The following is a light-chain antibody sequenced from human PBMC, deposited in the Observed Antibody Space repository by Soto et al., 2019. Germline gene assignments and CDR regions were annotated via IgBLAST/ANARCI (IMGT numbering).Light chain of an antibody. Sequence: QSVLTQPPSVSASPGQKVTISCSGSTSNIENTYVSWYQQLPGAPPKLLMYCNTDRPSGIPDRFSRSESGTSATLDITGLQPGDEGSYYCGTWDGSLSAGVFGGGTKLTVL. V-gene: IGLV1-51*01. CDR2: CNT. J-gene: IGLJ2*01. CDR3: GTWDGSLSAGV. CDR1: TSNIENTY.